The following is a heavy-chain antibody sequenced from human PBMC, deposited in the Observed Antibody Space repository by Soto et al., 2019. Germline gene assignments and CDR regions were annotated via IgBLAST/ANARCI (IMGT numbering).Heavy chain of an antibody. CDR2: ISAYNGNT. J-gene: IGHJ6*02. CDR3: ASYKQWLEFVNYYYYGMDV. CDR1: GYTFTSYG. Sequence: QVQLVQSGAEVKKPGASVKVSCKASGYTFTSYGISWVRQAPGQGLEWMGWISAYNGNTNYVQKLQGRVTMTTDTTTSTAYMEPRSLRSDDTAVYYCASYKQWLEFVNYYYYGMDVWGQGTTVTVSS. D-gene: IGHD6-19*01. V-gene: IGHV1-18*01.